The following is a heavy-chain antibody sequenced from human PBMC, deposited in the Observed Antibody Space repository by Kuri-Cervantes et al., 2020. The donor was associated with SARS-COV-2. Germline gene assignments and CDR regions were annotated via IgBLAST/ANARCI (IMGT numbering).Heavy chain of an antibody. CDR2: IRYDGSNK. CDR1: GFTFSSYG. D-gene: IGHD1-26*01. CDR3: ANSLLLSLDY. J-gene: IGHJ4*02. V-gene: IGHV3-30*02. Sequence: GGPLRLSCAASGFTFSSYGMHWVRQAPGKGLEWVAFIRYDGSNKYYADSVKGRFTISRDNSKNTLYLQMNSLRAEDTAVYYCANSLLLSLDYWGQGTLVTVSS.